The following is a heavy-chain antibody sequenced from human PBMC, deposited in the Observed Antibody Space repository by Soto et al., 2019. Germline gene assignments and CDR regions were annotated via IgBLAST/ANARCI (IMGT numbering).Heavy chain of an antibody. CDR3: ARVVPGAEAWFGP. V-gene: IGHV1-18*01. Sequence: GXSVKVSCKTSVYTFSNYGITWVRQAPGQPLEWLGWISLYSDGTNYAQKFQGRVSMTTDTSTTTAYMELRSLRSDDTAVYYCARVVPGAEAWFGPWGQGTLVTVSS. CDR2: ISLYSDGT. D-gene: IGHD2-2*01. J-gene: IGHJ5*02. CDR1: VYTFSNYG.